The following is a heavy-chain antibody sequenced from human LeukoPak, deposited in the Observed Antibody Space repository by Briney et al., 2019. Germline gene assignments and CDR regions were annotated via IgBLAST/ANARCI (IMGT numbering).Heavy chain of an antibody. CDR2: ISSSSSYI. V-gene: IGHV3-21*04. D-gene: IGHD1-26*01. CDR1: GFTFSSYS. CDR3: ARGGLSVSGSYLHYFDY. Sequence: GGSLRLSCAASGFTFSSYSMNWVRQAPGKGLEWVSSISSSSSYIYYADSVKGRFTISRDNAKNSLYLQMNNLRVEDTAVYYCARGGLSVSGSYLHYFDYWGQGTLVTVSS. J-gene: IGHJ4*02.